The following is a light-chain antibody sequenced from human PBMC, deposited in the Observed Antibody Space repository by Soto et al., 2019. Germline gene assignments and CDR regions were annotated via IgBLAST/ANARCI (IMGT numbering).Light chain of an antibody. V-gene: IGLV3-21*02. CDR1: NIGGEG. CDR2: NDR. J-gene: IGLJ2*01. CDR3: QVWDSTTDNRV. Sequence: SYELTQAPSVSVAPGQTARITCGGNNIGGEGVHWYQQKPGLAPLLVLYNDRDRPSGVPERFSGSNSGNTATLTISRVEAGDEADYYCQVWDSTTDNRVFGGGTQLTVL.